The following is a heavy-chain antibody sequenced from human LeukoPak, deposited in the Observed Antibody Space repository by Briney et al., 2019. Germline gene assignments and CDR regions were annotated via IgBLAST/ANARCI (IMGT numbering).Heavy chain of an antibody. CDR3: ARDQRVATFFDY. D-gene: IGHD5-12*01. V-gene: IGHV4-4*02. CDR2: IYHSGST. Sequence: SETLSLTCTVSGGSISSSNWWSWVRQPPGKGLEWIGEIYHSGSTNYNPSLKSRVTISVDKSKNQFSLKLSSVTAADTAVYYCARDQRVATFFDYWGQGTLVTVSS. J-gene: IGHJ4*02. CDR1: GGSISSSNW.